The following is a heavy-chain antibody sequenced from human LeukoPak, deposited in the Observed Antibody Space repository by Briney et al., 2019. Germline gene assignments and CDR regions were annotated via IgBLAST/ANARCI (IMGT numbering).Heavy chain of an antibody. V-gene: IGHV4-59*01. J-gene: IGHJ4*02. D-gene: IGHD4-17*01. CDR2: IYYSGST. CDR3: ARGRKGGYYDYGDYYFDY. Sequence: SETLSLTCTVSGGSISSYYWSWIRQPPGKGLEWIGYIYYSGSTNYNPSLKSRVTISVDTSKNQFSLKLSSVTAADTAVYYCARGRKGGYYDYGDYYFDYWGQGTLVTVPS. CDR1: GGSISSYY.